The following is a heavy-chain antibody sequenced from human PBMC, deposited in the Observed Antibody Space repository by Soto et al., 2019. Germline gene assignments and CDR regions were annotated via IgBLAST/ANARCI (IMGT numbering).Heavy chain of an antibody. J-gene: IGHJ6*03. V-gene: IGHV3-23*01. CDR1: GFTFSSYA. CDR2: ISGSGGSK. CDR3: AKDPRPGPITGTGEDYYYYMDV. Sequence: GGSLRLSCAASGFTFSSYAMSWVRQAPGKGLEWVSAISGSGGSKYYADSVKGRFTISRDNSKNKLYLQMNSLRAEDTAVYYCAKDPRPGPITGTGEDYYYYMDVWGKGTTVTVSS. D-gene: IGHD1-20*01.